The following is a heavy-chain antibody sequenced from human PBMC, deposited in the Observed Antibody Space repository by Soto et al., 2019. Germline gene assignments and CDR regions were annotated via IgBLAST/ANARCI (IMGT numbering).Heavy chain of an antibody. CDR3: AKVHDSSGYFLLFDY. V-gene: IGHV3-23*01. Sequence: EVQLLESGGGLVQPWGSLRLSCAASGYTFSSYAMSWVRQAPGEGLEWVSAISGSGGSTYYADSVKGRFTISRDNSKNTLYLQMNSLRVDHTAVYYCAKVHDSSGYFLLFDYWGQGTLVTVSS. CDR1: GYTFSSYA. D-gene: IGHD3-22*01. CDR2: ISGSGGST. J-gene: IGHJ4*02.